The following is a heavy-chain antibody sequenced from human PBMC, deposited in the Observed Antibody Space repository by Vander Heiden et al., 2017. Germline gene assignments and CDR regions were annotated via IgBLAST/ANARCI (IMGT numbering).Heavy chain of an antibody. CDR3: ARSGGVVATTGEYYYYYGMDV. CDR1: GFTFSSYG. J-gene: IGHJ6*02. V-gene: IGHV3-33*01. CDR2: IWYDGSNK. Sequence: AASGFTFSSYGMHGVRQAPGKGLEWLAVIWYDGSNKYYADSVKGRFTISRDNSKNTLYLQMNSLRAEDTAVYYCARSGGVVATTGEYYYYYGMDVWGQGTTVTVSS. D-gene: IGHD5-12*01.